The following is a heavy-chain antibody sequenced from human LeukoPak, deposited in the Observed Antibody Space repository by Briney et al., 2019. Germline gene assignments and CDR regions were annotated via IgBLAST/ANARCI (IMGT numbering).Heavy chain of an antibody. J-gene: IGHJ3*01. CDR2: IHHSGSA. CDR3: AGGGWSFDAFDF. V-gene: IGHV4-59*08. D-gene: IGHD6-19*01. CDR1: GGSSSSYY. Sequence: SETLSLTCTVSGGSSSSYYWSWLRQSPEKGLEWIGYIHHSGSANYSPSLRSRVTMSVDTSNNRFSLRLSSLTAADTAVYFCAGGGWSFDAFDFWGQGTMVTVSS.